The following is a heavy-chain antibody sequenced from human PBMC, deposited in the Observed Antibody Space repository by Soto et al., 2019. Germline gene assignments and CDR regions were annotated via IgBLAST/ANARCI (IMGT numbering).Heavy chain of an antibody. V-gene: IGHV3-30*19. CDR2: TSYDASNK. CDR1: GFTFRSYV. J-gene: IGHJ4*02. Sequence: QVQLVESGGGVVQPGTSLRLSCVGSGFTFRSYVIHWVRQAPGKGLEWVALTSYDASNKYYDDSVKDRFTISTDNSRNTVDLQMDSLRIEDTALYYCARWGTTGGLDVWGQGTLVSVSS. D-gene: IGHD3-16*01. CDR3: ARWGTTGGLDV.